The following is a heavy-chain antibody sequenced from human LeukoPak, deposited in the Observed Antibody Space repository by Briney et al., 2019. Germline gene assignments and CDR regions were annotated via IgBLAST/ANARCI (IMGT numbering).Heavy chain of an antibody. CDR2: IIPIFGTA. Sequence: SVKVSCKASGGTFSSYAISWVRQAPGQGLEWMGGIIPIFGTANYAQKFQGRVTITADESTSTAYMELSSLRSEDTAVYYCARDLNYYDSSGYYPWGQGTLVIVSS. CDR3: ARDLNYYDSSGYYP. D-gene: IGHD3-22*01. J-gene: IGHJ5*02. V-gene: IGHV1-69*13. CDR1: GGTFSSYA.